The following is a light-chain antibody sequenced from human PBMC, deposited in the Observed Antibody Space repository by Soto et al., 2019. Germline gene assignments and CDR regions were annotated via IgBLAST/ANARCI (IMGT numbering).Light chain of an antibody. J-gene: IGLJ2*01. CDR2: SND. CDR3: AAWDDSLSGPL. Sequence: QSVLTQSPSASGTPGQRVTISCSGPSSNIGTNYVYWYQQLPGTAPKVLIYSNDKRPSGVPDRFSGSKSGTSASLAISGLRSEDEADYYCAAWDDSLSGPLFGGGTKLTVL. V-gene: IGLV1-47*01. CDR1: SSNIGTNY.